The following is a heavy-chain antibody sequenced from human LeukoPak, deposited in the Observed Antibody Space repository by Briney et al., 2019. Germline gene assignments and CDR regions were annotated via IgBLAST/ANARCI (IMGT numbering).Heavy chain of an antibody. V-gene: IGHV4-39*07. D-gene: IGHD3-22*01. J-gene: IGHJ4*02. Sequence: SKTLSLTCTVSGGSISSSGFYWSWIRQPPGKGLEWIGEINHSGSTNYNPSLTSRVTMSVDTSKNQFSLKLSSVTAADTAVYYCARGPPRDFGTSGFYYNYWGQGTRVTVSS. CDR2: INHSGST. CDR1: GGSISSSGFY. CDR3: ARGPPRDFGTSGFYYNY.